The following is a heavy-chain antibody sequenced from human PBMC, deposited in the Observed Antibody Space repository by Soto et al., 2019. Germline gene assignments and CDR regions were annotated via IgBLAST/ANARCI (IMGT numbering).Heavy chain of an antibody. D-gene: IGHD3-10*01. CDR3: ARAITMVRGVPRFLDY. CDR1: GYTFTSYG. V-gene: IGHV1-18*01. Sequence: AASVKVSCKASGYTFTSYGLSWVRQAPGRGLEWMGWINPYNDNTNYAQKLQGRVTMTTDTSTSTAYMELRSLRSDDTAVYYCARAITMVRGVPRFLDYWGQGTLVTVSS. J-gene: IGHJ4*02. CDR2: INPYNDNT.